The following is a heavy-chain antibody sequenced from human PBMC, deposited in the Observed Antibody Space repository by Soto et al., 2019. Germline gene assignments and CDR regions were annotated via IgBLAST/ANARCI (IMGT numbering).Heavy chain of an antibody. CDR2: ITTFNGKA. Sequence: ASVKVSCKASNYTFINFGISWVRQAPGQGLEWMGWITTFNGKANYAQKFQGRVTITADTSTSTAYMELSSLRSEDTAVYYCARDNSYGPFDYWGQGTLVTVSS. CDR1: NYTFINFG. CDR3: ARDNSYGPFDY. J-gene: IGHJ4*02. D-gene: IGHD5-18*01. V-gene: IGHV1-18*01.